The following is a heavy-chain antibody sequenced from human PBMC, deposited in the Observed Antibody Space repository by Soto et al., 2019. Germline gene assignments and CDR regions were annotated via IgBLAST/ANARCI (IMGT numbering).Heavy chain of an antibody. CDR1: GFNFKKFA. CDR2: ISCCGGSA. D-gene: IGHD6-19*01. Sequence: EVHLLESGGGVVQPGGSLRLSCVASGFNFKKFAMAWVRQAAGEGLGWVSGISCCGGSASYADSVKGRFSIARDDSKNTVSLQLNSLRVEDTAQYYCAKADGQQWLIPHLDNWGQGTLVTVS. J-gene: IGHJ4*02. V-gene: IGHV3-23*01. CDR3: AKADGQQWLIPHLDN.